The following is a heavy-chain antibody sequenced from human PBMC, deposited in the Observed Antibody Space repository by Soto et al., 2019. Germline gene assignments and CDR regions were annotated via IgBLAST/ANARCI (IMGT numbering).Heavy chain of an antibody. CDR2: IKQDGSEK. J-gene: IGHJ4*02. V-gene: IGHV3-7*05. CDR3: ARVGTMWGDFDY. Sequence: EVQLVESGGGLVQPGGSLRISCAASGFTFSSYWMTWVRQAPGEGLEWVANIKQDGSEKYYVDSVKGRFTISRDNAKNSLYLQMNNLRAEDTAIYYCARVGTMWGDFDYWGQGALVTVSS. CDR1: GFTFSSYW. D-gene: IGHD1-26*01.